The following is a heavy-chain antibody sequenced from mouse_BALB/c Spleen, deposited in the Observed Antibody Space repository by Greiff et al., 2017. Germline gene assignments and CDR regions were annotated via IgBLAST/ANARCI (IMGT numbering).Heavy chain of an antibody. CDR1: GFTFSSFG. CDR2: ISSGSSTI. Sequence: EVMLVESGGGLVKPGGSRKLSCAASGFTFSSFGMHWVRQAPEKGLEWVAYISSGSSTIYYADTVKGRFTISRDNPKNTLFLQMTSLRSEDTAMYYCARLDYRYDGYAMDYWGQGTSVTVSS. V-gene: IGHV5-17*02. J-gene: IGHJ4*01. CDR3: ARLDYRYDGYAMDY. D-gene: IGHD2-14*01.